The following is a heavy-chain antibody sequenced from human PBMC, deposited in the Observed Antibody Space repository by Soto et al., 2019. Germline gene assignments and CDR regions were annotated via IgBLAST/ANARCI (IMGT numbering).Heavy chain of an antibody. Sequence: QVQLVQSGAEVKKPGSSVKVSCKASGGTFSSYAISWVRQAPGQGLEWMGGIIPIFGTANYAQKFQGRVTITADESTSTAYMELSSLRSEDTAVYYGARASVGGYDSRGPGYFDLWGRGTLVTVSS. J-gene: IGHJ2*01. CDR3: ARASVGGYDSRGPGYFDL. D-gene: IGHD3-22*01. V-gene: IGHV1-69*01. CDR1: GGTFSSYA. CDR2: IIPIFGTA.